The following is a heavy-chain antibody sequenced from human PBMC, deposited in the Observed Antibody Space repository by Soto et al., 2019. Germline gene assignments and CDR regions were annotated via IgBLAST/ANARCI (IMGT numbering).Heavy chain of an antibody. V-gene: IGHV3-30*18. J-gene: IGHJ4*02. CDR1: GFTFSSYD. Sequence: RLSCAASGFTFSSYDMYWVRQAPGKGLEWVAVISYDGSNKYYADSVKGRFTLSRDNSKNTLYLQMNSLRAGDTAVYYCAKGSYSGVYSDFDYWGQGTLVTVSS. CDR3: AKGSYSGVYSDFDY. CDR2: ISYDGSNK. D-gene: IGHD1-26*01.